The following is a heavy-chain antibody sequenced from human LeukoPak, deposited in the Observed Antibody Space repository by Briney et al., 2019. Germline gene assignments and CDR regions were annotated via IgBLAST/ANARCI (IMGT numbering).Heavy chain of an antibody. CDR3: ARWAYDFWSGYYTYYYYGMDV. D-gene: IGHD3-3*01. Sequence: GGSLRLSCAASGFMFSSNWMSWVRLAPGKGLEWVANIKEDGTETYYVDSVKGRFTISRDNAKNSLYLQMNSLRAEDTAVYYCARWAYDFWSGYYTYYYYGMDVWGQGTTVTVSS. V-gene: IGHV3-7*03. CDR2: IKEDGTET. J-gene: IGHJ6*02. CDR1: GFMFSSNW.